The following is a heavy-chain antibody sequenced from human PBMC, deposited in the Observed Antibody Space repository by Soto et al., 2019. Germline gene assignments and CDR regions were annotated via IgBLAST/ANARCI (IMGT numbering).Heavy chain of an antibody. V-gene: IGHV2-5*02. D-gene: IGHD3-22*01. CDR2: IYWDDDR. CDR1: GFSLSTTGVG. J-gene: IGHJ3*02. Sequence: QITLKESGPTLMKPAQTLTLTCTFSGFSLSTTGVGVGWIRQPPGKALEWLALIYWDDDRRYSPSLKSRLTIPKDTSKNQVVLRMTNMDPVDTATYYCAHRLTSPYYYDGSEYPQVFEIWGQGTMVTVSS. CDR3: AHRLTSPYYYDGSEYPQVFEI.